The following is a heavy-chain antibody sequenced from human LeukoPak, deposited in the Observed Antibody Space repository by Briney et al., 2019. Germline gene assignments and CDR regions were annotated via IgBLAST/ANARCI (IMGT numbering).Heavy chain of an antibody. D-gene: IGHD3-10*01. J-gene: IGHJ4*02. CDR3: ARDSGGALDC. Sequence: GGSLRLSCAASGFTISRYWMVWVRQAPGKGLDWVANIKQDGSEKNYGDSVKGRFTISRDNAKNSLYLQINSLRVEDTAVYYCARDSGGALDCWGQGTLVTVFS. CDR1: GFTISRYW. V-gene: IGHV3-7*01. CDR2: IKQDGSEK.